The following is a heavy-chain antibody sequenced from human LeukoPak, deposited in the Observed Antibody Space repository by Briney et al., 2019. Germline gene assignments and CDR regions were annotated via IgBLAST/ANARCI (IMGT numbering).Heavy chain of an antibody. V-gene: IGHV4-59*01. CDR1: GGFIGSYY. D-gene: IGHD1-1*01. Sequence: SETLSLTCTVSGGFIGSYYWSWIRKTPGKGLEWIGYIYYSGSTNYNPSLKSRVTISVDTSKNQFSLKLSSVTAADTAAYYCARKGVELDYWGQGILVTVSS. CDR3: ARKGVELDY. J-gene: IGHJ4*02. CDR2: IYYSGST.